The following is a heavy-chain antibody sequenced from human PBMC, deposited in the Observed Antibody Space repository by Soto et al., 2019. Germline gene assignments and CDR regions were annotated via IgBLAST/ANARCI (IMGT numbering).Heavy chain of an antibody. V-gene: IGHV3-33*01. J-gene: IGHJ4*02. CDR3: ARDDDYGDNGLDY. CDR1: GFTFGRHG. Sequence: QVQLVESGGGVVQPGGSLRLSCAASGFTFGRHGMHWVRQAPGQGLEWVAVIGSDGRRASYADSVKGRFTIPRDNGQNTLYLQMDSLRAEDTAVYYCARDDDYGDNGLDYSGQGTLVTVSS. D-gene: IGHD4-17*01. CDR2: IGSDGRRA.